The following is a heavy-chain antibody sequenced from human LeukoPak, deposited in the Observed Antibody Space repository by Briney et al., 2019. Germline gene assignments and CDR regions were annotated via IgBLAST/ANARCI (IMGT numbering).Heavy chain of an antibody. CDR2: IIPIFGTA. Sequence: ASVKVSCKASGGTFSSYAISWVRQAPGQGLEWVGGIIPIFGTANYAQKFQGRVTITTDESTSTAYMELSSLRSEDTAVYYCARQNSGSSTLHFDIWGQGTMVTVSS. CDR3: ARQNSGSSTLHFDI. D-gene: IGHD1-26*01. V-gene: IGHV1-69*05. CDR1: GGTFSSYA. J-gene: IGHJ3*02.